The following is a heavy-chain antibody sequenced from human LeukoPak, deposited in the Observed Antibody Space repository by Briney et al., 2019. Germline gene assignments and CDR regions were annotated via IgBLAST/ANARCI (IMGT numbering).Heavy chain of an antibody. Sequence: GASVKVSCTASGGTFSSYAISWVRQAPGQGLEWMGGIIPIFGTANYAQKFQGRVTITADESTSIAYMELSSLRSEDTAVYYCARVNSPYYDSSGYYLSWGQGTLVTVSS. CDR2: IIPIFGTA. D-gene: IGHD3-22*01. J-gene: IGHJ4*02. CDR3: ARVNSPYYDSSGYYLS. CDR1: GGTFSSYA. V-gene: IGHV1-69*13.